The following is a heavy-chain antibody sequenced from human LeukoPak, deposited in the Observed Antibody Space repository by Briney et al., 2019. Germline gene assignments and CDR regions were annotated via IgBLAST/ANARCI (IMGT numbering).Heavy chain of an antibody. CDR1: GLTFSSYD. Sequence: PGGSLRLFCAASGLTFSSYDMSWVRQAPGKGLEWGSDISGSGGNTYYADSVKGRFTISRDNSKNTLYLQMNSLRAEDTAVYYCAKDHMTLRPGYFDDWGQGTLVTVSS. D-gene: IGHD4-17*01. V-gene: IGHV3-23*01. CDR3: AKDHMTLRPGYFDD. J-gene: IGHJ4*02. CDR2: ISGSGGNT.